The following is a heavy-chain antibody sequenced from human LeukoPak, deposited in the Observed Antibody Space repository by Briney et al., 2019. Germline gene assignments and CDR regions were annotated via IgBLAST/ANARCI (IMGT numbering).Heavy chain of an antibody. J-gene: IGHJ4*02. V-gene: IGHV4-4*07. CDR2: ISNSGST. D-gene: IGHD5-12*01. CDR1: GVSISSYY. CDR3: ARDNYIVATIDY. Sequence: SETLSLTCTVSGVSISSYYWSWIRPPAGKGLEWIGHISNSGSTNYSPSLKSRVTMSVDTSKNHFSLKLSSVTAADTAVYYCARDNYIVATIDYWGQGTLVTVSS.